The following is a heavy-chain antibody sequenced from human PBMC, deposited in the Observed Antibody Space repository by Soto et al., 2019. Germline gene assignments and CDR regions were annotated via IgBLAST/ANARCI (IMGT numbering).Heavy chain of an antibody. CDR2: IIPIFGTA. J-gene: IGHJ3*02. V-gene: IGHV1-69*13. CDR3: ASRRSGAQTGSRHRDAFDI. Sequence: GASVKVSCKASGGTFSSYAISWVRQAPGQGLEWMGGIIPIFGTASYAQKFQGRVTITADESTSTAYMELSSLRSEDTAVYYCASRRSGAQTGSRHRDAFDIWGQGTMVTVSS. CDR1: GGTFSSYA. D-gene: IGHD7-27*01.